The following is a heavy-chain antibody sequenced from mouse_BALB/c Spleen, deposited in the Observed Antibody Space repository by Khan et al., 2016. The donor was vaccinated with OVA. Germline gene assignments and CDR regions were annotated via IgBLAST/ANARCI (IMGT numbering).Heavy chain of an antibody. CDR2: IDPATGYT. V-gene: IGHV1-7*01. J-gene: IGHJ3*01. CDR3: TSHGSTYTEFGY. Sequence: QVRLQQSGAELAKPGASVKMSCKPSGYTFTNYWMHWVKQRPGQGLEWIAYIDPATGYTEYNQKFKDKATLTADTSSNTAYMQLGSLTFEDSAVYYCTSHGSTYTEFGYWGQWTLVTVSA. CDR1: GYTFTNYW. D-gene: IGHD1-1*01.